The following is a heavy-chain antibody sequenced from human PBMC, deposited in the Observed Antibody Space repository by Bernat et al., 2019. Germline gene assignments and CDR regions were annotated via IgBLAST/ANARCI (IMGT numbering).Heavy chain of an antibody. V-gene: IGHV3-73*01. CDR3: TRHLETIDY. J-gene: IGHJ4*02. Sequence: EAQLVESGGGLVQPGGSLKLSCAASGFTFSDSAIHWVRQASGKGLEWVGHIRSKAKSYATAYAESAKGRFTISRDDSKNTAYLQMNSLKTEDTAVYYCTRHLETIDYWGQGTLVTVSS. CDR2: IRSKAKSYAT. D-gene: IGHD1-1*01. CDR1: GFTFSDSA.